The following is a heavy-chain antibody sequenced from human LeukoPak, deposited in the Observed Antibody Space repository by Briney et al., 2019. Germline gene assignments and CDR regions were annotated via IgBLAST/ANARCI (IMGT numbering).Heavy chain of an antibody. D-gene: IGHD3-9*01. CDR2: MNPNSGNT. CDR1: GYTFTSYD. Sequence: GASVKVSCKASGYTFTSYDINWVRQATGQGLEWMGWMNPNSGNTGYAQKFQGRVTITRNTSISTAYMELSSLRSEDTAVYYCARLYYDILTGYYSGYYYYYYMDVWGKGTTVTVSS. V-gene: IGHV1-8*03. J-gene: IGHJ6*03. CDR3: ARLYYDILTGYYSGYYYYYYMDV.